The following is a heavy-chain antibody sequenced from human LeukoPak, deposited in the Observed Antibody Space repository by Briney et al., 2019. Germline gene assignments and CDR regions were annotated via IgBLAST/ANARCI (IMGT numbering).Heavy chain of an antibody. CDR3: AAHEAYCGGDCYWY. CDR2: ISSSGSTI. J-gene: IGHJ4*02. Sequence: GGSLRLSCAASGFTFSDYYMSRIRQAPGKGLEWVSYISSSGSTIYYADSVKGRFTISRDNAKNSLYLQMNSLRAEDTAVYYCAAHEAYCGGDCYWYWGQGTLVTVSS. D-gene: IGHD2-21*01. CDR1: GFTFSDYY. V-gene: IGHV3-11*04.